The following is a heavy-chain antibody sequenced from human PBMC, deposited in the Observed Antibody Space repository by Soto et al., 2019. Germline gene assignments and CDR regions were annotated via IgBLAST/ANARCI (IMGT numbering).Heavy chain of an antibody. J-gene: IGHJ5*02. Sequence: QVQLQESGPGLVKPSQTLSLTCTVSGGSISSGGYYWSWIRQHPGKGLEWIGYIYYSGSTYYNPSLKRRVTISVDTSKNQCSLKLSSVTAADTAVYYCARASSTRGYSYGYWFDPWGQGTLVTVSS. CDR3: ARASSTRGYSYGYWFDP. CDR1: GGSISSGGYY. CDR2: IYYSGST. D-gene: IGHD5-18*01. V-gene: IGHV4-31*03.